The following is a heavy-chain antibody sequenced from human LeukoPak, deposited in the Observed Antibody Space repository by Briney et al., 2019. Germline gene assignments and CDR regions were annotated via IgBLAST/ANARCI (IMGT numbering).Heavy chain of an antibody. V-gene: IGHV1-8*02. Sequence: ASVKVSCKASGYTFTTYAMHWVRKAPGQRLEWMGWMNPNSGNTGYAQKFQGRVTMTRNTSISTAYMELSSLRSEDTAVYYCARGRGLSSSWYGDWFDPWGQGTLVTVSS. J-gene: IGHJ5*02. CDR2: MNPNSGNT. CDR1: GYTFTTYA. CDR3: ARGRGLSSSWYGDWFDP. D-gene: IGHD6-13*01.